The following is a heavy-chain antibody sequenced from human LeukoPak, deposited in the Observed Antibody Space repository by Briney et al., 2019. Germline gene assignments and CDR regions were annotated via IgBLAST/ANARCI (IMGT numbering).Heavy chain of an antibody. CDR3: ARGGGLLWFGESIDY. V-gene: IGHV3-21*01. CDR1: GFTFSSYS. J-gene: IGHJ4*02. CDR2: ISSSSSYI. Sequence: GGSLRLSCAASGFTFSSYSMNWVRQAPGKGLEWVSSISSSSSYIYYADSVKGRFTISRDNAKNSLYLQMNSLRAEDTAVYYCARGGGLLWFGESIDYWGQGTLVTVSS. D-gene: IGHD3-10*01.